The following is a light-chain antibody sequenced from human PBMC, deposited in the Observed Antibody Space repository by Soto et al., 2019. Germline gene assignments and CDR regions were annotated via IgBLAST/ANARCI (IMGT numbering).Light chain of an antibody. CDR1: QSVSSS. V-gene: IGKV3-11*01. CDR3: QQRYNWPPIT. CDR2: DTS. Sequence: EILLTQSPATLSLSPGERATLSCRASQSVSSSLAWYQQKPGQAPRLLIYDTSNRATGVPARFSGSGSGTDFTLTISSLEPEYFAVYYCQQRYNWPPITFGQGTRLEIK. J-gene: IGKJ5*01.